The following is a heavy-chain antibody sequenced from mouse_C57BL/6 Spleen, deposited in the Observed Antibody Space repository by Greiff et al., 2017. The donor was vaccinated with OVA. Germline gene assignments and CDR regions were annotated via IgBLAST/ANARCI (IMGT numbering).Heavy chain of an antibody. D-gene: IGHD2-3*01. V-gene: IGHV1-64*01. CDR2: IHPNSGST. J-gene: IGHJ4*01. Sequence: QVQLKQPGAELVKPGASVKLSCKASGYTFTSYWMHWVKQRPGQGLEWIGMIHPNSGSTNYNEKFKSKATLTVDKSSSTAYMQLSSLTSEDSAVYYCARRDGYYHMDYWGQGTSVTVSS. CDR3: ARRDGYYHMDY. CDR1: GYTFTSYW.